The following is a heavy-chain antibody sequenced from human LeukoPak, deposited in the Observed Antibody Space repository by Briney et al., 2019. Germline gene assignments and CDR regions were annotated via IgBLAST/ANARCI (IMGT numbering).Heavy chain of an antibody. J-gene: IGHJ4*02. Sequence: GGSLRLSCATSGFTFSSYWMTWVRQAPGKGLEWVASIVEDGSETYYLDSVKGRFTFSRDNAKNSLYLQMNSLRDGDTAVYYCARGRYCSSTSCSGDYWGQGTLVTVSS. CDR2: IVEDGSET. CDR3: ARGRYCSSTSCSGDY. D-gene: IGHD2-2*01. V-gene: IGHV3-7*01. CDR1: GFTFSSYW.